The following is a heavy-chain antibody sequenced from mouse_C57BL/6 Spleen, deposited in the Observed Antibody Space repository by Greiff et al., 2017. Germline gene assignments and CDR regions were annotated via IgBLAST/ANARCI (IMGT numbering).Heavy chain of an antibody. CDR3: ARIYYDYDEGFDY. Sequence: VHLVESGPGLVAPSQSLSITCTVSGFSLTSYAISWVRQPPGKGLEWLGVIWTGGGTNYNSALKSRLSISKDNSKSQVFLKMNSLQTDDTARYYCARIYYDYDEGFDYWGQGTTLTVSS. CDR2: IWTGGGT. CDR1: GFSLTSYA. D-gene: IGHD2-4*01. V-gene: IGHV2-9-1*01. J-gene: IGHJ2*01.